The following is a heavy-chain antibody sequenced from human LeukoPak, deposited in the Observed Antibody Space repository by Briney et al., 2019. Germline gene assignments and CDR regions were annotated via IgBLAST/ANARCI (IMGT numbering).Heavy chain of an antibody. V-gene: IGHV3-30*04. J-gene: IGHJ4*02. Sequence: LSGGSLRLSCAASGFTFSSYAMSWVRQAPGKGLEWVAVISYDGSNKYYADSVKGRFTISRDNSKNTLYLQMNSLRAEDTAVYYCARVRREHSSSWSYFDYWGQGTLVTVSS. CDR2: ISYDGSNK. D-gene: IGHD6-13*01. CDR1: GFTFSSYA. CDR3: ARVRREHSSSWSYFDY.